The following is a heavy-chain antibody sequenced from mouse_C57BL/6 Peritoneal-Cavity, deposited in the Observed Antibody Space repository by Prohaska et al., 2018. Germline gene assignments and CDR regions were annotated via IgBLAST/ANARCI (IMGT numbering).Heavy chain of an antibody. CDR3: ARQDSNYEGAMDY. V-gene: IGHV4-1*01. CDR1: GIDFSRYW. J-gene: IGHJ4*01. CDR2: INPDSSTI. Sequence: GGLVQPGGSLKLSCAASGIDFSRYWMSWVRRAPGKGLEWIGEINPDSSTINYAPSLKDKFTISRDNAKNTLYLQMSKVRSEDTALYYCARQDSNYEGAMDYWGQGTSVTVSS. D-gene: IGHD2-5*01.